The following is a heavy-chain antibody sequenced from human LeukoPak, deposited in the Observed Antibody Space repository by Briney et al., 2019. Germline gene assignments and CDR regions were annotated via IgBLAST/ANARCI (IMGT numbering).Heavy chain of an antibody. CDR2: IKQDGSEQ. J-gene: IGHJ4*02. V-gene: IGHV3-7*05. Sequence: AGSLSLTCAVSTRSLTNYWMSWVRQPPGKGLEWVANIKQDGSEQYHVDSMKGRFTISRDNAKNSLYLQMNSLRAEDTAVYYCASRAGYTGSWSAFDYWGQGTLVTVSS. D-gene: IGHD2-15*01. CDR1: TRSLTNYW. CDR3: ASRAGYTGSWSAFDY.